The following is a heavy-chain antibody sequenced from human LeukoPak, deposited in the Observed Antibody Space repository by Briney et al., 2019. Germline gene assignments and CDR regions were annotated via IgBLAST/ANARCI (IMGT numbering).Heavy chain of an antibody. CDR3: ARRYCSGGTCYYFDY. Sequence: GESLKISCEASGYSFSSHGIVWVRQMPGKGLEWMGIINPADSVTTYSPSFQGQVTISADKSITTAYLQWSSLKASDTAMYYCARRYCSGGTCYYFDYWGQGALVTVSS. V-gene: IGHV5-51*01. CDR1: GYSFSSHG. CDR2: INPADSVT. D-gene: IGHD2-15*01. J-gene: IGHJ4*02.